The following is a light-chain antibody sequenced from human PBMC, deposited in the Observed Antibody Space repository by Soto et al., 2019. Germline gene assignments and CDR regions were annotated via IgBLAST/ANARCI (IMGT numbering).Light chain of an antibody. Sequence: QPASVSGSPGQSITISCTGSSSDVGGYNYVSWYQQHPGKAPKLMIYEVSNRPSGVSNRFSGSKSGNTASLTISGLQAEDEADYYCISFTSNSQWVFGGGTKLTVL. J-gene: IGLJ3*02. V-gene: IGLV2-14*01. CDR2: EVS. CDR3: ISFTSNSQWV. CDR1: SSDVGGYNY.